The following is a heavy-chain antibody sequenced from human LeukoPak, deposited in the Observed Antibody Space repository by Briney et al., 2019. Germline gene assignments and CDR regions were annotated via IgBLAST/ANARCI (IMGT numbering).Heavy chain of an antibody. CDR2: IYYSGST. J-gene: IGHJ5*02. Sequence: SETLSLTCTVSGVSISSSSYYWGWVRQPPGKGLEWIGSIYYSGSTYYNPSLKSRVTISVDTSKNQFSLKLSSVTAADTAVYYCARVVPQWTTRFGGDWFDPWGQGTLVTVSS. CDR3: ARVVPQWTTRFGGDWFDP. V-gene: IGHV4-39*07. CDR1: GVSISSSSYY. D-gene: IGHD3-10*01.